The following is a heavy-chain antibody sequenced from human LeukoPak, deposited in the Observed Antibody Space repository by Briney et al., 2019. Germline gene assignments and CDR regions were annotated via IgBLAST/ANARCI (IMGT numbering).Heavy chain of an antibody. CDR1: GYTFTGYY. CDR2: INPNSGGT. J-gene: IGHJ4*02. Sequence: ASVKVSCKASGYTFTGYYMHWVRQAPGQGLEWMGWINPNSGGTNYAQKFQGRVTMTRDTSISTAYMELSRLRSDDTAVYYCARSDDVNFWSGYSTFDYWGQGTLVTVSS. D-gene: IGHD3-3*01. CDR3: ARSDDVNFWSGYSTFDY. V-gene: IGHV1-2*02.